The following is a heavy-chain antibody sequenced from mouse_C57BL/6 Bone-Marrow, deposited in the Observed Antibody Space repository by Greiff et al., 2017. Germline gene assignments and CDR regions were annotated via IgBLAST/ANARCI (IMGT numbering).Heavy chain of an antibody. CDR1: GFNIKDDY. Sequence: EVQLVESGAELVRPGASVKLSCTASGFNIKDDYMHWVKQRPEQGLEWIGWIDPENGDTEYASKFQGKATITADTSSNTAYLQLSSLTSEDTAVYYCTTTVFDYWGQGTTLTVSS. CDR3: TTTVFDY. CDR2: IDPENGDT. D-gene: IGHD1-1*01. J-gene: IGHJ2*01. V-gene: IGHV14-4*01.